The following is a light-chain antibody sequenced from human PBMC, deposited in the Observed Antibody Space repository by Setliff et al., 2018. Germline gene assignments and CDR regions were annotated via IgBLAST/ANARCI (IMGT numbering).Light chain of an antibody. J-gene: IGLJ1*01. CDR3: NAYATDTTDV. CDR2: GVS. CDR1: SSDGGSYDL. Sequence: SVLAQPASVSGSPGQSITISCSGTSSDGGSYDLVSWYQQHPGKAPKLIIYGVSDRPSGVSSRFSGSKSGNTAYLTISGLQTEDEAEYYCNAYATDTTDVFGSGTKVTVL. V-gene: IGLV2-14*03.